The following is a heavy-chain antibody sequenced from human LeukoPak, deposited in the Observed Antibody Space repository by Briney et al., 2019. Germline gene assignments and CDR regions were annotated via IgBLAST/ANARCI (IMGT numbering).Heavy chain of an antibody. V-gene: IGHV4-34*01. J-gene: IGHJ5*02. CDR1: GGSFSGYY. D-gene: IGHD2-2*02. CDR2: INHSGST. Sequence: SETLSLTCAAYGGSFSGYYWSWIRQPPGKGLEWIGEINHSGSTNYNPSLKSRVTISVDTSKNQFSLKLSSVTAADTAVYYCARGGKGRGIVVVPAAIKGWFDPWGQGTLVTVSS. CDR3: ARGGKGRGIVVVPAAIKGWFDP.